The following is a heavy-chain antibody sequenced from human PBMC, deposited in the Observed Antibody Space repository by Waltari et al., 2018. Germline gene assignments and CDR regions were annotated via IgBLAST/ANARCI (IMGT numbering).Heavy chain of an antibody. CDR2: IIGSGSAT. V-gene: IGHV3-23*01. J-gene: IGHJ4*02. CDR1: GFTFTSYA. CDR3: AKDCSTSTCYEPSLDY. D-gene: IGHD2-2*01. Sequence: EVQLLESGGGLVQPGGSLRLSCAASGFTFTSYAMSWVRQPPGKGLEWVSAIIGSGSATYYADSLKGRFTVSRVNSKNTLFLQMNSLRAEDTAVYYCAKDCSTSTCYEPSLDYWGQGTLVTVSS.